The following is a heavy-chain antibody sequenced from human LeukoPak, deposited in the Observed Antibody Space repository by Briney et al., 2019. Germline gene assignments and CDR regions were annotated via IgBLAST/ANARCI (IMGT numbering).Heavy chain of an antibody. CDR3: ARGLIYYDSSGYYPY. V-gene: IGHV1-46*01. J-gene: IGHJ4*02. CDR1: GYTFTSYY. Sequence: GASVNVSCKASGYTFTSYYMHWVRQAPGQGLEWMGIINPSGGSTSYAQKFQGRVTMPRDMSTSTVYMELSSLRSEDTAVYYCARGLIYYDSSGYYPYWGQGTLVTVSS. CDR2: INPSGGST. D-gene: IGHD3-22*01.